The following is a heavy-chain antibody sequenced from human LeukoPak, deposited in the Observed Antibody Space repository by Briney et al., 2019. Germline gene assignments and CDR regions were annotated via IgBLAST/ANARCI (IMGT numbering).Heavy chain of an antibody. J-gene: IGHJ4*02. V-gene: IGHV3-33*01. Sequence: GGSLRLSCAASGFTFSSYGMHWVRQAPGKGLEWVAVIWYDGGNKYYADSVKGRFTISRDNSKNTLYLQMNSLRAEDTAVYYCAREEYCGGDCYITSGFDYWGQGTLVTVSS. CDR3: AREEYCGGDCYITSGFDY. D-gene: IGHD2-21*02. CDR1: GFTFSSYG. CDR2: IWYDGGNK.